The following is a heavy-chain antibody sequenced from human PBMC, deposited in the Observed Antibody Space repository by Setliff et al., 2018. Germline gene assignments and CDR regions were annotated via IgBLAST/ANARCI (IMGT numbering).Heavy chain of an antibody. Sequence: LRLSCVASGFTFSNYGMHWVRQAPGKGLEWVTYIQHDGNIKHYADSVKGRCTFSRDNSKNTLYLEMSSLRPEDTAVYYCAKVIGGYPPKPSDYWGQGTLVTVSS. J-gene: IGHJ4*02. V-gene: IGHV3-30*02. CDR1: GFTFSNYG. CDR3: AKVIGGYPPKPSDY. D-gene: IGHD3-16*02. CDR2: IQHDGNIK.